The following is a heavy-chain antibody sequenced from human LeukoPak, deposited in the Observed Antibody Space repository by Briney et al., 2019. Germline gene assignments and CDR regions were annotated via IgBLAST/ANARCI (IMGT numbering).Heavy chain of an antibody. CDR1: GDSVSSNSAA. CDR2: TYYRSKWYN. V-gene: IGHV6-1*01. CDR3: ARAPYYYDGSGYYFFDS. J-gene: IGHJ4*02. D-gene: IGHD3-22*01. Sequence: SQTLSLTCAISGDSVSSNSAAWNWIRQSPSRGLEWLGRTYYRSKWYNDYAVSVKSRITINPDTSKNQFSLQVNSVTPEDTAVYYCARAPYYYDGSGYYFFDSWGQGTLVTVSS.